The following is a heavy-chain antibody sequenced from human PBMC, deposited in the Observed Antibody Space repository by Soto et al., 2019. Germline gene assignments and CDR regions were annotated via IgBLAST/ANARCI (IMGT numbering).Heavy chain of an antibody. V-gene: IGHV3-30*18. CDR2: ISYDGSNK. Sequence: GGSLRLSCAASGFTFSSYGMHWVRQAPGKGLEWVAVISYDGSNKYYADSVKGRFTISRDNSKNTLYLQMNSLRAEDTAVYYCVKASGSVAAFDIWGQGTMVTVSS. J-gene: IGHJ3*02. CDR1: GFTFSSYG. CDR3: VKASGSVAAFDI. D-gene: IGHD1-26*01.